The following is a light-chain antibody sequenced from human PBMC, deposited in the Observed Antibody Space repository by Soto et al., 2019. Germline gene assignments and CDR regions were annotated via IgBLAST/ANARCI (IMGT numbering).Light chain of an antibody. CDR1: NRDVGSYNL. Sequence: QSVLTQPASVSGSPGQSITIACTGTNRDVGSYNLVSWYQQRPGEAPKLIISEVRNRPSGISYRFTGSKSGNTASLTISGLQAEDEADYYCSSSTTTGTLVFGGGTKLTVL. CDR2: EVR. J-gene: IGLJ3*02. V-gene: IGLV2-14*01. CDR3: SSSTTTGTLV.